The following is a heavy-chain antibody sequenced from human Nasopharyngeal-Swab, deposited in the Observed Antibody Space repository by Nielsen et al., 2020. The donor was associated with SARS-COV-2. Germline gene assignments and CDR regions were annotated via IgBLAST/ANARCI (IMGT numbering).Heavy chain of an antibody. Sequence: VRQAPGKGLEWNGEIYHSGSTNYNPSLKSRVTISVDKSKNQFYLKLSSVTAADTAVYYCARATRGIFGVVSTFDYWGQGTLVTVSS. CDR3: ARATRGIFGVVSTFDY. V-gene: IGHV4-4*02. CDR2: IYHSGST. D-gene: IGHD3-3*01. J-gene: IGHJ4*02.